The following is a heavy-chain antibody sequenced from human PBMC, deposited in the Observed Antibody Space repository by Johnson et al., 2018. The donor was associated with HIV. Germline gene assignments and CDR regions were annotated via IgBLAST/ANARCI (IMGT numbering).Heavy chain of an antibody. V-gene: IGHV3-NL1*01. CDR2: ISGTHGST. CDR1: GFTFSTYG. CDR3: AKAPSWEPFPFDI. J-gene: IGHJ3*02. D-gene: IGHD1-26*01. Sequence: QVQLVESGGGVVQPGRSLRLSCAASGFTFSTYGMHWVRQAPGKGLEWVSTISGTHGSTYYADSVRGRFTLSRDNSQNTLYLQMNSLRAEDTAVYYCAKAPSWEPFPFDIWGQGTMVTVSS.